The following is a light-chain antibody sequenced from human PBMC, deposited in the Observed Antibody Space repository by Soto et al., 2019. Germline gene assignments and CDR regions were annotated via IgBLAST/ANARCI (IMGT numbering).Light chain of an antibody. CDR2: KAS. V-gene: IGKV1-5*03. Sequence: DIQMTQSPSTLSAVVGDRVTISCRASQSISTWLAWYQQKPGKAPKLLIYKASNLESGVPSRFSGSGSGTEFTLTFNSLQVDDFATYYCQQYYSFPWTFGQGTRVEIQ. J-gene: IGKJ1*01. CDR3: QQYYSFPWT. CDR1: QSISTW.